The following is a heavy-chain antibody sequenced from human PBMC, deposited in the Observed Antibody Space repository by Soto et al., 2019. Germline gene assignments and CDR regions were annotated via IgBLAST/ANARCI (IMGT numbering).Heavy chain of an antibody. Sequence: GGALRVSCADSGFTCSSLWMHWVRQAPGKGPVWVSRINGDGSSTSHADSVKGRFTISRDNAENTLFLQMSGLRAEDTAVYYCARAQLLPDDAFDAWGRGSVFTVSS. J-gene: IGHJ3*01. CDR3: ARAQLLPDDAFDA. CDR2: INGDGSST. V-gene: IGHV3-74*01. CDR1: GFTCSSLW. D-gene: IGHD2-2*01.